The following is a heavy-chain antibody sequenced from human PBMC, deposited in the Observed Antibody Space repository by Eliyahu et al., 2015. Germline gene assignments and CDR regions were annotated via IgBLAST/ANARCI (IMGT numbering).Heavy chain of an antibody. CDR2: IWYDGSNK. D-gene: IGHD6-6*01. Sequence: QVQLVESGGGVVQPGRSLRLSCAASGFTFXXXGMHWVRQAPGKGLGWVAVIWYDGSNKYYADSVKGRFTISRDNSKNTLYLQMNSLRAEDTAVYYCARGVPLKTGRARGAFDIWGQGTMVTVSS. V-gene: IGHV3-33*01. CDR1: GFTFXXXG. J-gene: IGHJ3*02. CDR3: ARGVPLKTGRARGAFDI.